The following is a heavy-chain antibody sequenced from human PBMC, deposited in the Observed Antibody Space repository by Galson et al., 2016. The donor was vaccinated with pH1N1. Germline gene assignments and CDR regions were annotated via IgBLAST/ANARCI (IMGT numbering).Heavy chain of an antibody. J-gene: IGHJ3*02. CDR1: GGSIRSNY. Sequence: ETLSLTCTVSGGSIRSNYWSWIRQSPGKGLEWIGYIYYSGSTDYNSSLKSRVTISIDTSKNQFSLKLSTVNAADTAVYYCEREGVGATKTAFDIWGQGTMVTVSS. D-gene: IGHD1-26*01. CDR2: IYYSGST. CDR3: EREGVGATKTAFDI. V-gene: IGHV4-59*01.